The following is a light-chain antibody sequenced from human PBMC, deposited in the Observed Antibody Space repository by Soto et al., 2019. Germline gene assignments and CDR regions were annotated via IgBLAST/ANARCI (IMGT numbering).Light chain of an antibody. V-gene: IGLV9-49*01. CDR1: SGYSNYK. Sequence: QSVLTQPPSASASLGASVTLTCTLSSGYSNYKVDWYQQRPGKGPRFVMRVGTGGIVGSKGDGNPDRFSVLGSGLNRYLTIKNSQEEDEGDSPCGADHGSGSNFVVVFGGGTKLTVL. CDR3: GADHGSGSNFVVV. J-gene: IGLJ2*01. CDR2: VGTGGIVG.